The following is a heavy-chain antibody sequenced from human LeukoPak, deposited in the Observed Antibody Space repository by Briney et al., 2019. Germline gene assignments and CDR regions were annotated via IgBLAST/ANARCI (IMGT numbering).Heavy chain of an antibody. V-gene: IGHV3-48*03. CDR2: ISSSGSTI. D-gene: IGHD6-13*01. J-gene: IGHJ4*02. CDR1: GFTFSSYE. CDR3: ARERRSSWYSFDY. Sequence: PGGSLRLSCAASGFTFSSYEMNWVRQAPGKGLEWVSYISSSGSTIYYADSVKGRFTISRDNAKNSLYLQMNSLRAEDTAVYYCARERRSSWYSFDYRGQGTLVTVSS.